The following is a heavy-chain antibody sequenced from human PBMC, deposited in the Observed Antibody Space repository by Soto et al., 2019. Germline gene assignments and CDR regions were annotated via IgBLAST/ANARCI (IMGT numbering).Heavy chain of an antibody. CDR2: ISTYNGDT. Sequence: VQLVQSGAEVKKPGASVKVSCKASGYTFSRSGLSWVRQAPGQGLEWMGCISTYNGDTNYAQKVQGRVTMTTDTSTRTALMALMSLRSDDTAVYHCVRSGLGPSYNYGLDVWGPGTTVTFA. D-gene: IGHD1-26*01. CDR3: VRSGLGPSYNYGLDV. V-gene: IGHV1-18*01. CDR1: GYTFSRSG. J-gene: IGHJ6*02.